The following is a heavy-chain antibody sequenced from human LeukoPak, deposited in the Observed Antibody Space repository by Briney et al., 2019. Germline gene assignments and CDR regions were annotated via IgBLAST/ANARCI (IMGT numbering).Heavy chain of an antibody. J-gene: IGHJ4*02. Sequence: HPGGSLRLSCAASGFTFRNYAMHWVRQAPGKGLEWVAVLWYDGSNTNHADSVKGRFTISRDNSKNTLYLQMNSLRAEDTAVDYCAKDLSGSYSIDYWGQGTLVTVSS. CDR2: LWYDGSNT. CDR3: AKDLSGSYSIDY. V-gene: IGHV3-33*06. CDR1: GFTFRNYA. D-gene: IGHD1-26*01.